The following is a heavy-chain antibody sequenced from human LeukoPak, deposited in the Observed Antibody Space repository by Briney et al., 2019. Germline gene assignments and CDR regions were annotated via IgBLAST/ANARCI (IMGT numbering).Heavy chain of an antibody. CDR2: ISNDGTTI. CDR3: VRTARLSDY. D-gene: IGHD6-6*01. CDR1: GLTFRDHY. Sequence: PGGSLRLSCAASGLTFRDHYMSWIRQAPGKGLEWVSYISNDGTTINYADSVKGRFTVSRDNAKNSVYLQMNSLRGEDTAVYYCVRTARLSDYWGQGTLVTVSS. V-gene: IGHV3-11*04. J-gene: IGHJ4*02.